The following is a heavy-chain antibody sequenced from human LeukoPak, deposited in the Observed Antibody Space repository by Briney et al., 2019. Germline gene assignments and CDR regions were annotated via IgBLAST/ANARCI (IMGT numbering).Heavy chain of an antibody. CDR3: ARAHKLNAFDI. V-gene: IGHV4-59*01. CDR2: IYYSGST. Sequence: SETPSLTCTVSGGSISSYYWSWIRQPPGKGLEWIGYIYYSGSTNYNPSLKSRVTISVDTSKNQFSLKLSSVTAADTAVYYCARAHKLNAFDIWGQGTMVTVSS. J-gene: IGHJ3*02. CDR1: GGSISSYY. D-gene: IGHD1-1*01.